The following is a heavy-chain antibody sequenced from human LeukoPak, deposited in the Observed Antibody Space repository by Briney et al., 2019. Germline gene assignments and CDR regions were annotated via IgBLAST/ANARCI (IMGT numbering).Heavy chain of an antibody. CDR1: GFTFGSYS. CDR3: ASAASDAFDI. CDR2: ISSSSSTI. D-gene: IGHD6-25*01. J-gene: IGHJ3*02. V-gene: IGHV3-48*01. Sequence: GGSLRLSCAASGFTFGSYSMNWVRQAPGKGLEWVSYISSSSSTIYYADSVKGRFTISRDNAKNTLYLQMNSLRAEDTAVYYCASAASDAFDIWGQGTMVTVSS.